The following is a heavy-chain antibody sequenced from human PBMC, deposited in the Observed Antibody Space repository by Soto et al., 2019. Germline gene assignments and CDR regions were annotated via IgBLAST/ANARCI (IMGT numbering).Heavy chain of an antibody. CDR1: GFTFTNYW. J-gene: IGHJ3*01. V-gene: IGHV3-74*01. Sequence: EMQLVESGGGLVQPGGSLRLSCAASGFTFTNYWMQWVRQAPGKGLVWVSRINSDGSSTSHADSVTGGFTISRDNAKNTVSLQMSSLTAEDTAVYYCARPQYLPDDVFDVWGRGTVVTVSS. CDR2: INSDGSST. D-gene: IGHD2-2*01. CDR3: ARPQYLPDDVFDV.